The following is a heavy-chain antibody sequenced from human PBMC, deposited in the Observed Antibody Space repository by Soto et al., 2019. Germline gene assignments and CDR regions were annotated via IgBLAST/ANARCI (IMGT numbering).Heavy chain of an antibody. CDR3: ASPQIGIVGATDAFDI. CDR1: GFTFSDYY. CDR2: ISISGSSI. J-gene: IGHJ3*02. D-gene: IGHD1-26*01. V-gene: IGHV3-11*01. Sequence: GGSLRLSCAASGFTFSDYYMSWIRQAPGKGLEWLSYISISGSSIYYADSVKGRFTISRDNAKNSLYLQMNSLRAEDTAVYYCASPQIGIVGATDAFDIWGQGTMVTVSS.